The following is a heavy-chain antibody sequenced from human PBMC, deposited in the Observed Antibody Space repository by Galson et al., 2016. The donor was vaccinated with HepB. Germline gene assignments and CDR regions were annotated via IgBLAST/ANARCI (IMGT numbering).Heavy chain of an antibody. D-gene: IGHD6-6*01. CDR3: ARDVGSTLAARSFDY. Sequence: SLRLSCAASGLTFSTYSMNWVRQAPGKGLEWVSSINSGSSSIYYADSVKGRFTISRDNAKNSLSLQMNSLRAEDTAVYYCARDVGSTLAARSFDYWGQGTLVTVSS. V-gene: IGHV3-21*01. J-gene: IGHJ4*02. CDR2: INSGSSSI. CDR1: GLTFSTYS.